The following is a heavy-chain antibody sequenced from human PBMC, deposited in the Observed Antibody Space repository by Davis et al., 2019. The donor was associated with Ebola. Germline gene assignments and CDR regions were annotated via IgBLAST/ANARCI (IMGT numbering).Heavy chain of an antibody. CDR3: ARDRGPWELGGKLGY. CDR1: GFTFSTYA. D-gene: IGHD1-26*01. V-gene: IGHV3-30-3*01. CDR2: ISYDGSNK. J-gene: IGHJ4*02. Sequence: GGSLRLSCAASGFTFSTYAMHWVRQAPGKGLGWEAVISYDGSNKYYADSVKGRFTISRDNSKNTLYLQMNSLRVEDTAVYYCARDRGPWELGGKLGYWGQGTLVTVSS.